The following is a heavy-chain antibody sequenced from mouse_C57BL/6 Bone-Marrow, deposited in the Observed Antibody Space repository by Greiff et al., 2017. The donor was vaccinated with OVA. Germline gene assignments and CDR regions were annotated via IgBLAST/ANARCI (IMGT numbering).Heavy chain of an antibody. CDR2: IYPGSGST. CDR3: ARGGYEYDYYAMDY. V-gene: IGHV1-55*01. CDR1: GYTFTSYW. J-gene: IGHJ4*01. Sequence: QVQLQQPGAELVKPGASVKMSCKASGYTFTSYWITWVKQRPGQGLEWIGDIYPGSGSTNYNEKFKSKATLTVDTSSSTAYMQLSSLTSEDSAVYYCARGGYEYDYYAMDYWGQGTSVTGSS. D-gene: IGHD2-4*01.